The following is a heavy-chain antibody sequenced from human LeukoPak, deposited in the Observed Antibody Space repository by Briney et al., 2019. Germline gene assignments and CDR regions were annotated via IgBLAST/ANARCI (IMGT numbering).Heavy chain of an antibody. CDR3: ARDGGSVRPVDIVATGVDFDY. CDR2: ISSRGSTI. J-gene: IGHJ4*02. V-gene: IGHV3-11*01. CDR1: GFTFSDYY. D-gene: IGHD5-12*01. Sequence: GGSLRLSCAASGFTFSDYYMSWIRQAPGKGLEGVSYISSRGSTIYYADPVKGRFTISRDNAKNSLYLQMNSLRAEDTAVYYCARDGGSVRPVDIVATGVDFDYWGQGTLVTVSS.